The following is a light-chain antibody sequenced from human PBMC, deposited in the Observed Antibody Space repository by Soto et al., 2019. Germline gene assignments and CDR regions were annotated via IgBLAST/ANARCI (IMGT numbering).Light chain of an antibody. CDR1: SSDVGGYNY. CDR2: EVS. J-gene: IGLJ2*01. CDR3: SAYTNGKTLVV. V-gene: IGLV2-14*01. Sequence: QSALTQPASVSGSPGQSITISCTGTSSDVGGYNYVSWYQQHPGRAPKLIIYEVSNRPSGVSNRFSGSKSGNTASLAISGLQAEDEADYYCSAYTNGKTLVVFGGGTKLTVL.